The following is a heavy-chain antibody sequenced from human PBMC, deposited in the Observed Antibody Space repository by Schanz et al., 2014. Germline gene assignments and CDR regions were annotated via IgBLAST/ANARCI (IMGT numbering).Heavy chain of an antibody. CDR2: ISWNSGTA. J-gene: IGHJ4*02. CDR3: TRDRAYHSFDY. V-gene: IGHV3-9*01. Sequence: EVQLVESGGGLVQPGRSLRLSCAASGFTFDDYAMHWVRQAPGKGLEYVSGISWNSGTAVYADSVKGRFTISRDNSKNTLYLQMNSLRAEDTALYYCTRDRAYHSFDYWGQGTLVTVSS. D-gene: IGHD1-26*01. CDR1: GFTFDDYA.